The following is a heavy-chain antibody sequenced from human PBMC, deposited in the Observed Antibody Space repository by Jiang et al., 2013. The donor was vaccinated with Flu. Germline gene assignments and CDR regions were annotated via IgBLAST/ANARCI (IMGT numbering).Heavy chain of an antibody. Sequence: VQLLESGGGLIKPGGSLRLSCAASGFTFSNAWMNWVRQAPGKGLEWVGRIKSKTDGGTTDYTAPVKDRFTISRDDSKNTVYLQMNSLKIEDTAVYYCFGSYYVQDEYLQHWGQGTLVTVSS. D-gene: IGHD1-26*01. V-gene: IGHV3-15*07. J-gene: IGHJ1*01. CDR3: FGSYYVQDEYLQH. CDR2: IKSKTDGGTT. CDR1: GFTFSNAW.